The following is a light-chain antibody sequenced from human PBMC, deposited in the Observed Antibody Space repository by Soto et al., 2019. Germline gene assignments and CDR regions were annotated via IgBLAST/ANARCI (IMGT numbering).Light chain of an antibody. CDR3: SSYTSSSPLHVV. CDR2: EVS. Sequence: QSALTQPASASGSPGQSITISCTGTSSDVGGYNYVSWYQQHPGKAPNLMIYEVSNRPSGVSNRFSGSKSGNTASPTISGLQAEDEADYYCSSYTSSSPLHVVFGGGTKVTVL. V-gene: IGLV2-14*01. J-gene: IGLJ2*01. CDR1: SSDVGGYNY.